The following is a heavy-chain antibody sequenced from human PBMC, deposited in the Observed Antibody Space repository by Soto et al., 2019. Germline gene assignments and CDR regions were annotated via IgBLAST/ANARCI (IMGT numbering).Heavy chain of an antibody. CDR3: ARDGREYYVFWSGYRNYYYMDV. J-gene: IGHJ6*03. CDR2: INAGNGNT. CDR1: GYTFTSYA. D-gene: IGHD3-3*01. Sequence: EASVKVSCKASGYTFTSYAMHWVRQAPGQRLEWMGWINAGNGNTKYSQKFQGRVTITRDTPASTAYMELSSLRSEDTAVYYCARDGREYYVFWSGYRNYYYMDVWGKGTMVTVSS. V-gene: IGHV1-3*01.